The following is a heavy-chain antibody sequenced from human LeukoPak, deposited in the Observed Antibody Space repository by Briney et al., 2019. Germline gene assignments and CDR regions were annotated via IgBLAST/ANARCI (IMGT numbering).Heavy chain of an antibody. CDR1: GYTFTGYY. J-gene: IGHJ6*02. D-gene: IGHD4-17*01. CDR2: INPNTGVT. Sequence: ASVKVSCKASGYTFTGYYMHWVRQAPGQGLEWMGWINPNTGVTNYAQKFQGRVTLTRDTSIITAYMELTRLRSDDTAMYYCARDRTTVTTGYYGMDVWGQGTALTVSS. CDR3: ARDRTTVTTGYYGMDV. V-gene: IGHV1-2*02.